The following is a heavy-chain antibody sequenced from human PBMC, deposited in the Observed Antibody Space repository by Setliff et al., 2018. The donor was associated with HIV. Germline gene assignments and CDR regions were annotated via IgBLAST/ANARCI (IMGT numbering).Heavy chain of an antibody. CDR1: GYTLTELS. Sequence: ASVKVSCKVSGYTLTELSIHWVRQVPGEGLEWMGGFDPEDAETIYAEKFQGRVTMTEDTTTETAYMELSSLRSEDTAVYYCVKDGSLSGLYYHYIDVWGEGTTVTVSS. CDR2: FDPEDAET. D-gene: IGHD3-10*01. J-gene: IGHJ6*03. V-gene: IGHV1-24*01. CDR3: VKDGSLSGLYYHYIDV.